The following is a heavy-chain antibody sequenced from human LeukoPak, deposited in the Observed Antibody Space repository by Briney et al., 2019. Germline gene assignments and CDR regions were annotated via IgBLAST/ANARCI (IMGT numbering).Heavy chain of an antibody. J-gene: IGHJ3*02. CDR2: IYYSGST. D-gene: IGHD3-10*01. CDR1: DGSIRSYY. Sequence: SETLSLTCTASDGSIRSYYWSWIRQPPGKGLEWIGYIYYSGSTNYDPSLESRGTISVDTSKNQFSLKLSSVTAADTAVYYCARNSGLYGSGYRTAFDIWGQGTMVTVSS. V-gene: IGHV4-59*01. CDR3: ARNSGLYGSGYRTAFDI.